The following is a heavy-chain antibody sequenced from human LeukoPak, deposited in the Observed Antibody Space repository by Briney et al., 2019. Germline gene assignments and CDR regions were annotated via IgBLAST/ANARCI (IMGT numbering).Heavy chain of an antibody. CDR2: IYYSGST. D-gene: IGHD3-10*01. CDR1: GGSISSSSYY. CDR3: ARLTYYGSGSYYTADYYYMDV. J-gene: IGHJ6*03. Sequence: SETLSLTCTVSGGSISSSSYYWGWIRQPPGKGLEWIGSIYYSGSTYYNPSLKSRVTISVDTSRNQFSLKLSSVTAADTAVYYCARLTYYGSGSYYTADYYYMDVWGKGTTVTVSS. V-gene: IGHV4-39*01.